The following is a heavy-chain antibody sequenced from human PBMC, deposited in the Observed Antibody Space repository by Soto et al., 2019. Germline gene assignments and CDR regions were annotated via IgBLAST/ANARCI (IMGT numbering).Heavy chain of an antibody. D-gene: IGHD2-15*01. Sequence: SETLSLTCTVSGGSISSGGYYWSWIRQHPGKGLEWIGYIYYSGSTYYNPSLKSRVTISVDTSKNQFSLKLSSVTAADTAVYYCAREQVVAAPLEGMGHFDYWGQGTLVTVSS. J-gene: IGHJ4*02. V-gene: IGHV4-31*03. CDR2: IYYSGST. CDR1: GGSISSGGYY. CDR3: AREQVVAAPLEGMGHFDY.